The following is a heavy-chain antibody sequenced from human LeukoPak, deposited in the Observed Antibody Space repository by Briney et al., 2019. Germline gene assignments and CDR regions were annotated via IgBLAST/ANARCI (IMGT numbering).Heavy chain of an antibody. CDR1: GFTFSTYG. Sequence: GGSLRLSCAASGFTFSTYGMSWVRQAPGKGLEWVSTLSTSTTRTYYADSVKGRFTISRDNSKRTLYLQMNSLRAEDTAVYYCAKDSGVLRHFDWLSYFDYWGQGTLVTVSS. V-gene: IGHV3-23*01. D-gene: IGHD3-9*01. J-gene: IGHJ4*02. CDR2: LSTSTTRT. CDR3: AKDSGVLRHFDWLSYFDY.